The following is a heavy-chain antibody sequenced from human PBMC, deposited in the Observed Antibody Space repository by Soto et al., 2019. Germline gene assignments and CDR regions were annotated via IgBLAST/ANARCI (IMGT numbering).Heavy chain of an antibody. Sequence: ASVKVSCKASGYTFTSYGISWVRQAPGQGLEWMGWISAYNGNTNYAQKLQGRVTMTTDTSTSTAYMELRSLRSDDTAVYYCAREIAVVPAAEYSSSAGPDYGMDVWGQGTTVTVSS. V-gene: IGHV1-18*01. D-gene: IGHD2-2*01. CDR2: ISAYNGNT. CDR3: AREIAVVPAAEYSSSAGPDYGMDV. J-gene: IGHJ6*02. CDR1: GYTFTSYG.